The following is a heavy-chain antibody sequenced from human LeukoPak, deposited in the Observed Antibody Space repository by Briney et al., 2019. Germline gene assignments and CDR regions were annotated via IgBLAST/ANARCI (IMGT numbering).Heavy chain of an antibody. CDR3: ARRQSGGYSNPLGYDY. V-gene: IGHV4-39*01. Sequence: PSETLSLTCTVSGGSISSSSYYWGWIRQPPGKGLEWIGSIYYSGSTYYNPSLKSRVTISVDTSKNQFSLKLSSVTAADTAVYYCARRQSGGYSNPLGYDYWGQGTLVTVSS. CDR1: GGSISSSSYY. CDR2: IYYSGST. D-gene: IGHD4-11*01. J-gene: IGHJ4*02.